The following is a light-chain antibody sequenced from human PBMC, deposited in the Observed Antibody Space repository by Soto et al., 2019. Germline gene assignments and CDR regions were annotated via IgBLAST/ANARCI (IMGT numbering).Light chain of an antibody. V-gene: IGKV2-24*01. CDR2: EVS. J-gene: IGKJ4*01. CDR1: QSLVHSDGNTY. CDR3: LQTTKFPLT. Sequence: DIVLTQTPLSSPVTLGQPASISCRSSQSLVHSDGNTYLNWLQQRPGQPPRPLIYEVSNRFSGAPDRFSGSGAGTDFTPEISRVEAEDVGGYYCLQTTKFPLTFGGVTKVEIK.